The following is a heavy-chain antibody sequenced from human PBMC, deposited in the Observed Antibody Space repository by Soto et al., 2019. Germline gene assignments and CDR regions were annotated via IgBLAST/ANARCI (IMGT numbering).Heavy chain of an antibody. Sequence: QVQLVQSGAEVKKPGASVKVSCKASGYTFVNYEINWVRQATGQGLEWLGWMNPHSGDTFYAQNFQGRVTMTRNTSITTAYMELNRLKSEDTAVDYCARQQAMDYWGQGTLVTVSS. CDR3: ARQQAMDY. CDR2: MNPHSGDT. V-gene: IGHV1-8*01. J-gene: IGHJ4*02. CDR1: GYTFVNYE.